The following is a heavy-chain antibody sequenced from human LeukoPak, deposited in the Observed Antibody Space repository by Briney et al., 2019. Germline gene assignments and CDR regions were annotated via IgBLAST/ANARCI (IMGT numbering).Heavy chain of an antibody. CDR2: MNPNSGNT. CDR3: ARSYTALGRYSGYAPSGY. V-gene: IGHV1-8*02. J-gene: IGHJ4*02. D-gene: IGHD5-12*01. CDR1: GYTFTGYY. Sequence: GASVKVSCKASGYTFTGYYMHWVRQATGRGLEWMGWMNPNSGNTGYAQKFQGRVTMTRNTSISTAYMELSSLRSEDTAVYYCARSYTALGRYSGYAPSGYWGQGTLVTVSS.